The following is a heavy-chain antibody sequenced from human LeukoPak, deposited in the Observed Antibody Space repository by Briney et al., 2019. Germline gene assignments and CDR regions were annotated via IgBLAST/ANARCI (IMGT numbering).Heavy chain of an antibody. J-gene: IGHJ4*02. Sequence: SETLSLTCAVYGGSFSGYYWSWIRQPPGKGLERIGEINHSGSTNYNPSLKSRVTISVDTSKNQFSLKLSSVTAADTAVYYCARDLLLSRPFDYWGQGTLVTVSS. CDR2: INHSGST. V-gene: IGHV4-34*01. CDR1: GGSFSGYY. CDR3: ARDLLLSRPFDY.